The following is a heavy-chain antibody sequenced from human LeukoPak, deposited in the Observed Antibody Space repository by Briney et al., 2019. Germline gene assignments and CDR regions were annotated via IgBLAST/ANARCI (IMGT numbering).Heavy chain of an antibody. D-gene: IGHD2-2*01. CDR3: AKVNIVVVHFDY. Sequence: KPSETLSLTCSVSSGSISSYYWSWIRQPPGKGLEWIGYIYYSGSTNYNPSLKSRVTISVDTSKNQISLKLSSVTAADTAVYYCAKVNIVVVHFDYWGQGTLVTVSS. V-gene: IGHV4-59*08. CDR2: IYYSGST. CDR1: SGSISSYY. J-gene: IGHJ4*02.